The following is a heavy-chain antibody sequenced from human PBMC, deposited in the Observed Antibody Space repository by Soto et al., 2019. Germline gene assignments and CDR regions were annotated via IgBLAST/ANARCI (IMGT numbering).Heavy chain of an antibody. Sequence: LSLTCAVSGGSISSSNWWSWVRQPPGKGLEWIGEIYHSGSTNYNPSLKSRVTISVDKSKNQFSLKLSSVTAADTAVYYCARNIVVVPAATPHYYYYGMDVWGQGTTVTVSS. J-gene: IGHJ6*02. D-gene: IGHD2-2*01. CDR1: GGSISSSNW. CDR3: ARNIVVVPAATPHYYYYGMDV. CDR2: IYHSGST. V-gene: IGHV4-4*02.